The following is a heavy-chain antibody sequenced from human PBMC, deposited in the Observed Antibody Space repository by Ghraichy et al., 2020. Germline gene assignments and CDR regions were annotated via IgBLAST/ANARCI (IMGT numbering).Heavy chain of an antibody. CDR3: ARVGRDYYYYGMDV. V-gene: IGHV3-66*01. J-gene: IGHJ6*02. D-gene: IGHD1-1*01. CDR1: GFTVSSNY. CDR2: IYSGGST. Sequence: GSLRLSCAASGFTVSSNYMSWVRQAPGKGLEWVSVIYSGGSTYYADSVKGRFTISRDNSKNTLYLQMNSLRAEDTAVYYCARVGRDYYYYGMDVWGQGTTVTVSS.